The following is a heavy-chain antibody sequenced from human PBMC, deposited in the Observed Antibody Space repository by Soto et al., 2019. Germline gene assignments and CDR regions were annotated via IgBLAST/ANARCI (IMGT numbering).Heavy chain of an antibody. Sequence: QLQLQESGPGLVKPSETLSLTCTVSGGSISSTSYYWGWIRQPPGKGLEWIGTIYYNGGTYYNPSRKSRVTISVDTSKNQFFLKLSSVTAADTAVYYCARHYDILTGYYTPLEYWGQGTLVTVSS. V-gene: IGHV4-39*01. CDR1: GGSISSTSYY. CDR2: IYYNGGT. D-gene: IGHD3-9*01. J-gene: IGHJ4*02. CDR3: ARHYDILTGYYTPLEY.